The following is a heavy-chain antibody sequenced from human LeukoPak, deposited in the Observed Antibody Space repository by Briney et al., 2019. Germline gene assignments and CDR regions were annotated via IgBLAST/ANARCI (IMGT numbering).Heavy chain of an antibody. CDR1: GGTFSSYA. CDR2: IIPILGIA. V-gene: IGHV1-69*04. J-gene: IGHJ4*02. CDR3: ARIRDYNWNYEEFDY. Sequence: SVKVSCKASGGTFSSYAISWVRQAPGQGLEWMGRIIPILGIANYAQKFQGRVTITADKSTSTAYMELSSLRSEDTAVYYCARIRDYNWNYEEFDYRGQGTLVTVSS. D-gene: IGHD1-7*01.